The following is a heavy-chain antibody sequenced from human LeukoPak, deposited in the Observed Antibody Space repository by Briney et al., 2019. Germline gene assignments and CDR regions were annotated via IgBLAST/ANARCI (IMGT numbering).Heavy chain of an antibody. CDR2: INHSGST. V-gene: IGHV4-34*01. Sequence: SETLSLTCAVYGGSFSGYYWSWIRQPPGKGLEWIGEINHSGSTNYNPSLKSRVTISVDTSKNQFSLKLSTVTAADTAVYYCARDLNYYYNSGVWGRGALVTVSS. CDR1: GGSFSGYY. J-gene: IGHJ4*02. CDR3: ARDLNYYYNSGV. D-gene: IGHD3-22*01.